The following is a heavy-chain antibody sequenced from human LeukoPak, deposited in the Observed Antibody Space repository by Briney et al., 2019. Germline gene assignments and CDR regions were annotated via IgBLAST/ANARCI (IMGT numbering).Heavy chain of an antibody. D-gene: IGHD3-22*01. J-gene: IGHJ4*02. CDR3: ARNALDYYDSRGHLDY. Sequence: GGSLRLSCAASGFTFSAYWMHWVRQAPGKGLVWVSRIHSDGSSTSYADSVKGRFTISRDNAKNTLYLQMNSLRAEDTAVYYCARNALDYYDSRGHLDYWGQGTLVTVSS. V-gene: IGHV3-74*01. CDR1: GFTFSAYW. CDR2: IHSDGSST.